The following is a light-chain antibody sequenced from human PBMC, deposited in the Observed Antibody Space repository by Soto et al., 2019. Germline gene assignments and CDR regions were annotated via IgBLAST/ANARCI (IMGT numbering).Light chain of an antibody. CDR2: AAS. CDR3: QRLT. J-gene: IGKJ4*01. V-gene: IGKV1-9*01. Sequence: DIQLTQSPSFLSASVGDRVTITCRASQGISNYLAWYQQKPGKAPKLLIYAASTLQCEVPSRFSGSGSGTEFTLTISSLQPEDFANYYCQRLTFGGGTKVEIK. CDR1: QGISNY.